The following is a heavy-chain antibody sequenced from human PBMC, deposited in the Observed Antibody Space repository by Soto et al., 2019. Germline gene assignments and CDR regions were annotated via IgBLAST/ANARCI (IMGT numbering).Heavy chain of an antibody. CDR3: ARGPIVATINHYYYGMDV. Sequence: QVQLVQSGAEVKKPGSSVKVSCKASGGTFSSYAISWVRQAPGQGLEWMGGIIPIFGTANYAQEFQGRVTITADESTSTAYMELSSLRSEDTAVYYCARGPIVATINHYYYGMDVWGQGTTVTVSS. D-gene: IGHD5-12*01. CDR2: IIPIFGTA. CDR1: GGTFSSYA. V-gene: IGHV1-69*01. J-gene: IGHJ6*02.